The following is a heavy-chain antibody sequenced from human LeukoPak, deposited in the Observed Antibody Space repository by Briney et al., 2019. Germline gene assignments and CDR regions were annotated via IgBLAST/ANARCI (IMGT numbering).Heavy chain of an antibody. V-gene: IGHV3-30*03. CDR3: ARPSPPGDGYNPCDY. Sequence: PGRSLTLSCAAASGFSFSYFGMHWVRQAPGKGLEWVAVISQNGTEKIYADSVKGQVTISRDTSKDTVYLQMNSLRVEDTALYFCARPSPPGDGYNPCDYWGQGTLVTVSS. CDR2: ISQNGTEK. D-gene: IGHD5-24*01. CDR1: GFSFSYFG. J-gene: IGHJ4*02.